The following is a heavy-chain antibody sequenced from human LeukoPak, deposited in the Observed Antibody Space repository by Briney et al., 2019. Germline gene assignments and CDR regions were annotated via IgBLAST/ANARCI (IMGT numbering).Heavy chain of an antibody. V-gene: IGHV3-49*03. CDR3: ARDQNYYDSSGYYRR. J-gene: IGHJ4*02. D-gene: IGHD3-22*01. Sequence: GGSLRLSCTASGFTFGDYAMSWFRQAPGKGLEWVGFIRSKAYGGTTEYAASVKGRFTISRDNAKNSLYLQMNSLRAEDTAVYYCARDQNYYDSSGYYRRWGQGTLVTVSS. CDR1: GFTFGDYA. CDR2: IRSKAYGGTT.